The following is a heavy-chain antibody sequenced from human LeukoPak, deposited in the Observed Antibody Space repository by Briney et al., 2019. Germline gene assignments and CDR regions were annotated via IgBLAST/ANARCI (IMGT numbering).Heavy chain of an antibody. J-gene: IGHJ4*02. Sequence: SETLSLTCTVSGDSITGYYWSWIRQPPGKGLEWIGYSGRTNYNPSLKSRVTMSVDTSNNQFSLNLRSVTAADTAVYYCVRHGDLTMFRGVIDYWGQGTQVTVSS. D-gene: IGHD3-10*01. CDR2: SGRT. V-gene: IGHV4-59*08. CDR3: VRHGDLTMFRGVIDY. CDR1: GDSITGYY.